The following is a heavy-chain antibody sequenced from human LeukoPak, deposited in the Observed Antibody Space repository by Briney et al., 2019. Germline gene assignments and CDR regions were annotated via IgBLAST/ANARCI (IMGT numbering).Heavy chain of an antibody. V-gene: IGHV1-2*02. D-gene: IGHD3-22*01. CDR1: GYTFTGYY. Sequence: GASVKVSCKASGYTFTGYYMHWVRQAPGQGLEWMGWINPNSGGTNYAQKFQGRVTMTRDTSISTAYMELSRLRSDDTAVYYCATGPVNYDSSGYYCSDWGQGTLVTVSS. CDR3: ATGPVNYDSSGYYCSD. CDR2: INPNSGGT. J-gene: IGHJ4*02.